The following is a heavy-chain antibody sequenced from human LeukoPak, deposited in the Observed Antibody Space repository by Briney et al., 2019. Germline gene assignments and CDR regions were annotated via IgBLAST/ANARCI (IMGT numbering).Heavy chain of an antibody. CDR1: GYSFTSYW. Sequence: GESLKISCQCSGYSFTSYWIGWVRQMPGKGLEWMGIIYPADSDTRYSPSFQGQVTISADKSISTAYLQWSSLQASDTAMYFCARRRGNWFDPWGQGTLVIVSS. D-gene: IGHD1-26*01. J-gene: IGHJ5*02. CDR2: IYPADSDT. CDR3: ARRRGNWFDP. V-gene: IGHV5-51*01.